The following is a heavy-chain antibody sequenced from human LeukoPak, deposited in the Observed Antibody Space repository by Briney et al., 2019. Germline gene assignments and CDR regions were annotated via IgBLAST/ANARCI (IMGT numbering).Heavy chain of an antibody. CDR2: IYISDNT. D-gene: IGHD3-16*01. J-gene: IGHJ4*02. CDR3: ARDFDRAGGDYFDY. Sequence: PSETLSHTCTVSGSSISAYYWTWIRRPAGRGLEWIGRIYISDNTDYNPSLKSRVTMSVDTSKNQFSLKLTSVTAADTAVYYCARDFDRAGGDYFDYWGQGALVTVSS. V-gene: IGHV4-4*07. CDR1: GSSISAYY.